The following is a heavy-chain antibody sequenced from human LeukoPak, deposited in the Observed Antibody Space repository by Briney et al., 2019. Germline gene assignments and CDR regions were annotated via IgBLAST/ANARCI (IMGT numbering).Heavy chain of an antibody. V-gene: IGHV4-61*02. CDR3: ARGPDDQLQXEPGDX. CDR1: GGSISSGSYY. Sequence: SETLSLTCTVSGGSISSGSYYWSWIRQPAGKGLEWIGRIYTSGSTNYNPSLKSRVTISVDTSKNQFSLKLSSVTAADTAVYYCARGPDDQLQXEPGDXWGQGTLVTVX. J-gene: IGHJ4*02. CDR2: IYTSGST. D-gene: IGHD4-11*01.